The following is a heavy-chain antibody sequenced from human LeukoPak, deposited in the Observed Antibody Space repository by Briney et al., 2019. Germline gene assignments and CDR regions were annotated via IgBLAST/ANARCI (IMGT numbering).Heavy chain of an antibody. Sequence: GGSLRLSCAASGFTFSSYGMYWVRPAPGKGLEWVAFIRYDGSNKYSAAPEKGRFTISRDNSKNTLYRQMNSLRAEDTAVYYCAKEHEYLGSSATCNDYGGQGTLVTVSS. CDR2: IRYDGSNK. D-gene: IGHD2-15*01. CDR3: AKEHEYLGSSATCNDY. CDR1: GFTFSSYG. J-gene: IGHJ4*02. V-gene: IGHV3-30*02.